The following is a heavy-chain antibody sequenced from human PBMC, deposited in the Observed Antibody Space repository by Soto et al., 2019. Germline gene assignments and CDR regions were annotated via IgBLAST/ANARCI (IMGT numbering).Heavy chain of an antibody. Sequence: PSETLSLTCAVYGGSFSGYYWSWIRQPPGKGLEWIGEINHSGSTNYNPSLKSRVTISVDTSKNQFSLKLSSVTAADTAVYYCARGRVVVVPAAIPYNIQYYYYGMDVWGQGTPVTVSS. J-gene: IGHJ6*02. CDR3: ARGRVVVVPAAIPYNIQYYYYGMDV. D-gene: IGHD2-2*02. CDR2: INHSGST. V-gene: IGHV4-34*01. CDR1: GGSFSGYY.